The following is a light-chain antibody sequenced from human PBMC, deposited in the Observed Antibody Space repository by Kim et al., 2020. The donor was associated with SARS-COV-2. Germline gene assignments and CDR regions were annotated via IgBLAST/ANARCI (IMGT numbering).Light chain of an antibody. CDR1: QDTSNF. CDR2: AAS. V-gene: IGKV1-16*01. CDR3: QHYHGYPYT. J-gene: IGKJ2*01. Sequence: DIQMTQSPSSLSASVGDRVTITCRASQDTSNFLAWIQQRPGEAPKSLIYAASDLQSGVPSRFSGSGSGTDFTLTISSLQPEDFATYYSQHYHGYPYTFGQRTKLEI.